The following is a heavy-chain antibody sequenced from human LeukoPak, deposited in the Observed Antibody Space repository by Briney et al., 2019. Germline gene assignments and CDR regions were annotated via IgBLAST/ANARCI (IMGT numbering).Heavy chain of an antibody. CDR2: ISAYNGNT. CDR3: ARVDTAMVRGGWFDP. V-gene: IGHV1-18*01. Sequence: ASVKVSCKASGYTFTSYGISWVRQAPGQGLEWMEWISAYNGNTNYAQKLQGRVTMTIDTSTSTAYMELRSLRSDDTAVYYCARVDTAMVRGGWFDPWGQGTLVTVSS. D-gene: IGHD5-18*01. J-gene: IGHJ5*02. CDR1: GYTFTSYG.